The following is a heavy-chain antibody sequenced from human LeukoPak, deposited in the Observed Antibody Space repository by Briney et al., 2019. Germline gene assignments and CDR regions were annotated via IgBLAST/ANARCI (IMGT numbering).Heavy chain of an antibody. J-gene: IGHJ4*02. CDR2: INHSGST. Sequence: KASETLSLTCAVYGGSFSGYYWSWIRQPPGKGLEWIGEINHSGSTNYNPSLKSRVTISVDTSKNQFSLKLSSVTAADTAVYYCARLRYGRVGPIDYWGQGTLVTVSS. CDR1: GGSFSGYY. V-gene: IGHV4-34*01. D-gene: IGHD1-14*01. CDR3: ARLRYGRVGPIDY.